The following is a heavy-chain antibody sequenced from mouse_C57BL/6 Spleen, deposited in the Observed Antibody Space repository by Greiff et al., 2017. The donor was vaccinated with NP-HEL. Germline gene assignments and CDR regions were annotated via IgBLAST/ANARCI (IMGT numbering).Heavy chain of an antibody. J-gene: IGHJ4*01. Sequence: VQLKESGGGLVQPKGSLKLSCAASGFSFNTYAMNWVRQAPGKGLEWVARIRSKSNNYATYYADSVKDRFTISRDDSESMLYLQMNNLKTEDTAMYYCVRHPSGAMDYWGQGTSVTVSS. CDR1: GFSFNTYA. V-gene: IGHV10-1*01. CDR2: IRSKSNNYAT. CDR3: VRHPSGAMDY.